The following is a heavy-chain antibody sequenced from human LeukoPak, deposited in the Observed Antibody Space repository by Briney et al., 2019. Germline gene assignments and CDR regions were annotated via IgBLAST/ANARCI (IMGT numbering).Heavy chain of an antibody. CDR3: ARDSSSWPYYYYYYMDV. Sequence: GASVKVSCKASGYTFTSYGISWVRQAPGQGLEWMGWISAYNGNTNYAQKLQGRVTMTTDTSTSTAYMELRSLRSDDTAVYYCARDSSSWPYYYYYYMDVWGKGTTVTVSS. J-gene: IGHJ6*03. CDR2: ISAYNGNT. D-gene: IGHD6-13*01. V-gene: IGHV1-18*01. CDR1: GYTFTSYG.